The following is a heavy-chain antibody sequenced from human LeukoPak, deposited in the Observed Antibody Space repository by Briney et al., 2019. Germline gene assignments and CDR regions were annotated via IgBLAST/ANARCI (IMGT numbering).Heavy chain of an antibody. Sequence: GGSLTLSCATSGFTFSSYAMSWVRQAPGKGLEWVSSISGSGGNTYYADSVKGRFTISRDYSKNTLYLQVNSLRTEETAVYYCAKGPAMVRGTFDPWGQGTLVTVSS. J-gene: IGHJ5*02. CDR2: ISGSGGNT. D-gene: IGHD3-10*01. V-gene: IGHV3-23*01. CDR3: AKGPAMVRGTFDP. CDR1: GFTFSSYA.